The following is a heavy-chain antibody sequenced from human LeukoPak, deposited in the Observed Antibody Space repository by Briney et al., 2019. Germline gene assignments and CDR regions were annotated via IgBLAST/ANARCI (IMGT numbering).Heavy chain of an antibody. J-gene: IGHJ4*02. D-gene: IGHD3-3*01. CDR1: GFTFSSYG. CDR2: ISYDGSNK. V-gene: IGHV3-30*03. CDR3: ARGAPTYYDFWSGYYTAPDY. Sequence: GSLRLSCAASGFTFSSYGMHWVRQAPGKGLEGVAVISYDGSNKYYADSVKGRFTISRDNSKNTLYLQMNSLRAEDTAVYYCARGAPTYYDFWSGYYTAPDYWGQGTLVTVSS.